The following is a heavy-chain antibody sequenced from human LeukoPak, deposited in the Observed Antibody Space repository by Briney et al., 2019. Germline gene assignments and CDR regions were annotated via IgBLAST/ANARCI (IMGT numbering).Heavy chain of an antibody. CDR1: GYTFTSYG. Sequence: GASVKVSCKASGYTFTSYGISWVRQAPGQGLEWMGWISAYNGNTNYAQKLQGRVTMTTDTSTSTAYMELRSLRSDDTAVYYCARDSQSRDYDFWSGLIDYWGQGTLVTVSS. J-gene: IGHJ4*02. V-gene: IGHV1-18*01. CDR2: ISAYNGNT. D-gene: IGHD3-3*01. CDR3: ARDSQSRDYDFWSGLIDY.